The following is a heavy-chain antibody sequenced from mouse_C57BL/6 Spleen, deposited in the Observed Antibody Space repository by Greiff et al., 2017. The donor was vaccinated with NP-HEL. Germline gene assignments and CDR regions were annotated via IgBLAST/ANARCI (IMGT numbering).Heavy chain of an antibody. CDR3: ARSRGVRRGFDY. J-gene: IGHJ2*01. Sequence: QVQLQQSGAELVRPGTSVKLSCKASGYTFTSYWMHWVKQRPGQGLEWIGVIDPSDSYTNYNQKFKGKATLTVDTSSSTAYMQLSSLTSEDSAVYYCARSRGVRRGFDYWGQGTTLTVSS. CDR1: GYTFTSYW. D-gene: IGHD2-14*01. CDR2: IDPSDSYT. V-gene: IGHV1-59*01.